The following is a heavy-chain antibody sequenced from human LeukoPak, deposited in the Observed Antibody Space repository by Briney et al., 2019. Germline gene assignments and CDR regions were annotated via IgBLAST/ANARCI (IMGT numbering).Heavy chain of an antibody. CDR1: GFTFSSSA. J-gene: IGHJ3*02. CDR2: ISGSGGTT. Sequence: GGSLRLPCAASGFTFSSSAMSWVRQAPGKGLEWVSAISGSGGTTYYADSVKGRFTISGDNSKNTLYLQMNTLRAEDTAVYYCAKREYGSGSYRVGAFDIWGQGTMVTVSS. V-gene: IGHV3-23*01. CDR3: AKREYGSGSYRVGAFDI. D-gene: IGHD3-10*01.